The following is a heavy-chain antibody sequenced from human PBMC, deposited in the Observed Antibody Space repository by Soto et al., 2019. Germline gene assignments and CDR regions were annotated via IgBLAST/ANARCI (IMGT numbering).Heavy chain of an antibody. J-gene: IGHJ4*01. CDR3: TTDSRTTLPEIRFDY. CDR1: GFPFNNAW. CDR2: VKSKADGGSG. Sequence: GGSLRLSCAASGFPFNNAWINWVRQVPGKGLEWVGRVKSKADGGSGDYAAPVKGRFVVSRDDSKDIVYLQMYSLKIEDTGFYYCTTDSRTTLPEIRFDYWGHGTQVTVSS. D-gene: IGHD1-26*01. V-gene: IGHV3-15*07.